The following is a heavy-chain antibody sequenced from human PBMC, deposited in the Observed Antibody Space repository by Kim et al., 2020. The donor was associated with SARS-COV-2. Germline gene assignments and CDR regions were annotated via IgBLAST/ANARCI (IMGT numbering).Heavy chain of an antibody. J-gene: IGHJ5*02. D-gene: IGHD3-10*01. Sequence: SETLSLTCAVYGGSFSGYYWSWIRQPPGKGLEWIGEINHSGSTNYNPSLKSRVTISVDTSKNQFSLKLSSVTAADTAVYYCASQPIRGLYSGGSFDPWGQGTLVTVSS. V-gene: IGHV4-34*01. CDR3: ASQPIRGLYSGGSFDP. CDR2: INHSGST. CDR1: GGSFSGYY.